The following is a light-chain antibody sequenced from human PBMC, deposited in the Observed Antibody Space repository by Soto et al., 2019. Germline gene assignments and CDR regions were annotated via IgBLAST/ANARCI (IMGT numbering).Light chain of an antibody. Sequence: DIQMTQSPSSVSASVGDRVTITCRASQGVGTWLAWFQQKQGEAPRLLIYTASTLHSGVPSRFSGSGSGTDFTLTITSLQPEDFATYYWQQGDSFPLTFGGGTKVEIK. J-gene: IGKJ4*01. V-gene: IGKV1-12*01. CDR3: QQGDSFPLT. CDR1: QGVGTW. CDR2: TAS.